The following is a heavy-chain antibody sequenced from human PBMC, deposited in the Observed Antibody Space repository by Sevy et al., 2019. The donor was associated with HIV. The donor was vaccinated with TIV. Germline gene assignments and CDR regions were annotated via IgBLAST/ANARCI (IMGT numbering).Heavy chain of an antibody. Sequence: SETLSLTCTVSGGSISSGGYYWSWIRQHPGKGLEWIGYIYTSGSTYYNPSLKSRITMSVDTSKNQFSLQLRSVTAADTAMYNCARLGYSNGYYFDFWGQGTLVTVSS. D-gene: IGHD6-19*01. CDR2: IYTSGST. CDR1: GGSISSGGYY. J-gene: IGHJ4*02. CDR3: ARLGYSNGYYFDF. V-gene: IGHV4-31*03.